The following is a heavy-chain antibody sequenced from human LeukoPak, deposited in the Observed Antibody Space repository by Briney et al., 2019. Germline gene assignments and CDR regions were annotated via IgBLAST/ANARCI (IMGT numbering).Heavy chain of an antibody. CDR2: ISFSSGTV. CDR3: AKDQGYGDY. J-gene: IGHJ4*02. CDR1: GFTFSDYY. V-gene: IGHV3-11*01. Sequence: GGSLRLSCVASGFTFSDYYMSWVRQAPGKGLEWISCISFSSGTVFYADSVKGRFTISRDNSKNTLYLQMNSLRAEDTAVYYCAKDQGYGDYWGQGTLVTVSS. D-gene: IGHD5-12*01.